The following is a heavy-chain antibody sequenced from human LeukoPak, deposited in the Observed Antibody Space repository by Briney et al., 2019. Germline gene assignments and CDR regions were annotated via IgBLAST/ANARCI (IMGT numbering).Heavy chain of an antibody. CDR2: IYYSGST. V-gene: IGHV4-39*01. J-gene: IGHJ4*02. Sequence: SETLSLTCTVSGGSISSSSYYWGWIRQPPGKGLEWIGSIYYSGSTYYNPSLKSRVTISVDTSKNQFSLKLSSVTAPDTAVYYCARHPVGATLEIDYWGQGTLVTVSS. CDR1: GGSISSSSYY. CDR3: ARHPVGATLEIDY. D-gene: IGHD1-26*01.